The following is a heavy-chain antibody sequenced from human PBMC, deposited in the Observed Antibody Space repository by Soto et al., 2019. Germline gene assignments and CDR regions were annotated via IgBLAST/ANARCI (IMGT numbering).Heavy chain of an antibody. D-gene: IGHD3-22*01. CDR1: GGSISSYY. V-gene: IGHV4-59*01. J-gene: IGHJ4*02. Sequence: LSLTCTVSGGSISSYYWSWIRQPPGKGLEWIGYIYYSGSTNYNPSLKSRVTISVDMSKNQFSLKLSSVTAADTAVYYCARATRSGYYPYYFDYWGQGTLVTVSS. CDR3: ARATRSGYYPYYFDY. CDR2: IYYSGST.